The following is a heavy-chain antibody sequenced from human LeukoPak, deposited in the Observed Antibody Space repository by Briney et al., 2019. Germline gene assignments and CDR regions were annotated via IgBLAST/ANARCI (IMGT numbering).Heavy chain of an antibody. CDR3: ARAVGATPPSFDY. Sequence: SETLSLTCSVSGGSISSYYWSWIREPPGKGLEWIGYTDYTGGTNYNPSLKSRVTISVDTSKNQFSLRLSSVTAADTAVYYCARAVGATPPSFDYWGQGTLVTVSS. CDR2: TDYTGGT. V-gene: IGHV4-59*01. D-gene: IGHD1-26*01. J-gene: IGHJ4*02. CDR1: GGSISSYY.